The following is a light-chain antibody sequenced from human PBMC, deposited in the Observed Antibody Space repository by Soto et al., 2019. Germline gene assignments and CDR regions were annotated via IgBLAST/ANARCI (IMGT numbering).Light chain of an antibody. CDR3: QQYHSYSGT. Sequence: DIQMTQSPSTLSASIGDRVTITCRASESINNWLAWYQQKPGKAPKVLIYKASRLQSGVPSRFSGSGSGTDFTLTISTLQPGDFATYFCQQYHSYSGTFGQGTKVDVK. CDR2: KAS. CDR1: ESINNW. J-gene: IGKJ1*01. V-gene: IGKV1-5*03.